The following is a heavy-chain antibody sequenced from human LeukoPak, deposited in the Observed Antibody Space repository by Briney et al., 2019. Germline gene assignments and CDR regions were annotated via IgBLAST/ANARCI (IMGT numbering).Heavy chain of an antibody. CDR2: IYHSGST. D-gene: IGHD1-26*01. CDR1: GFTFSSYS. Sequence: ETGGSLRLSCAASGFTFSSYSMNWVRQAPGKGLEWIGSIYHSGSTYYNPSLKSRVTISVDTSKNQFSLKLSSVTAADTAVYYCARVGSGPEKLVGATFEVDAFDIWGQGTMVTVSS. J-gene: IGHJ3*02. CDR3: ARVGSGPEKLVGATFEVDAFDI. V-gene: IGHV4-38-2*01.